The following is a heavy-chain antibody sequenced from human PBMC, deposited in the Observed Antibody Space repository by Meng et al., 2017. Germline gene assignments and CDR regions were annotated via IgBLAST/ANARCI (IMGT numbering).Heavy chain of an antibody. D-gene: IGHD3-3*01. Sequence: SVMVSCKASGGTFSSYTISWVRQAPGQGLEWMGGIIPIFGTANYAQKFQGRVTIIADESTSTAYMELSSLRSEDTAVYYCARVGMDFWSGPNDYWGQGTLVTVSS. V-gene: IGHV1-69*13. CDR1: GGTFSSYT. CDR2: IIPIFGTA. J-gene: IGHJ4*02. CDR3: ARVGMDFWSGPNDY.